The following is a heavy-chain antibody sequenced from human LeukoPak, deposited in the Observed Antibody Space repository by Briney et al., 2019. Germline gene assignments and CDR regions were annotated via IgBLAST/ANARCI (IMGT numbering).Heavy chain of an antibody. Sequence: SETLSLTCAVYSESFSGYYWSWIRQPPGKGLEWIGEINHSGSTNYNPSLKSRVTISVDTSKNQFSLKLSSVTAADTAVYYCARGNNYYGSGSYYRHWGQGTLVTVSS. V-gene: IGHV4-34*01. CDR1: SESFSGYY. D-gene: IGHD3-10*01. CDR2: INHSGST. J-gene: IGHJ4*02. CDR3: ARGNNYYGSGSYYRH.